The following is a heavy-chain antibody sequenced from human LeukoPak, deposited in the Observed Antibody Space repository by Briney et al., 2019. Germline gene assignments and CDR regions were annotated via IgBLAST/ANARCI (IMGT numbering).Heavy chain of an antibody. CDR2: INPNNGVT. Sequence: ASVKASCKASGYTFTGYYIHWVRQAPRQGLEWMGRINPNNGVTNYAQKFQGRVTMTRDTSITTAYMELDRLTSDDTAVYFCARLMGMDVWGQGTSVTVSS. D-gene: IGHD2-8*01. J-gene: IGHJ6*02. CDR1: GYTFTGYY. V-gene: IGHV1-2*06. CDR3: ARLMGMDV.